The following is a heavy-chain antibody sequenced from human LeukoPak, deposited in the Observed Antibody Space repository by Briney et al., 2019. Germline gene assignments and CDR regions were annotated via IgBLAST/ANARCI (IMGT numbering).Heavy chain of an antibody. CDR1: GFTFSSYW. Sequence: GGSLRLSCAASGFTFSSYWMSWVRQAPGKGLEWVANIKQDGSEKYVDSVKGRFTISRDNAKNSLYLQMNSLRVEDTAVYYCARAYYDFWSGYYYYYYYGMDVGGQGTTVTVSS. D-gene: IGHD3-3*01. CDR3: ARAYYDFWSGYYYYYYYGMDV. V-gene: IGHV3-7*04. CDR2: IKQDGSEK. J-gene: IGHJ6*02.